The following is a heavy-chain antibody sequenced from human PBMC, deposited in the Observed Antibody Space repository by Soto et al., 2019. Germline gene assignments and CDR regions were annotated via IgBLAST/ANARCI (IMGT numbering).Heavy chain of an antibody. D-gene: IGHD3-10*01. CDR3: ARGIYYGSGLYYFDY. V-gene: IGHV3-64*07. Sequence: EVQLVESGGGLVQPGGSLRLSCAASGFTFSSSYMQWVRQAPGKGLQYVSAISPSGDTTFYTDSVKGRFTVSRDNSKNILFLQMGSLRPEDMAVYYCARGIYYGSGLYYFDYWGQGTLLTVSS. J-gene: IGHJ4*02. CDR1: GFTFSSSY. CDR2: ISPSGDTT.